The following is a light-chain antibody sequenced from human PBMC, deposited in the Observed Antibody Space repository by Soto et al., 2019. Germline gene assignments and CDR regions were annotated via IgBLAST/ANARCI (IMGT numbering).Light chain of an antibody. CDR1: QSVGSN. J-gene: IGKJ4*01. V-gene: IGKV3-15*01. CDR2: GAS. CDR3: QQYSNWPLLS. Sequence: VLTHYPATLSLSPGSGATLSCRASQSVGSNLAWYQQKPGQTPRFLIYGASTRAIGIPASFIGSGFGTEFTITVSSLQSEDFVVYYCQQYSNWPLLSFGGGTKVDIK.